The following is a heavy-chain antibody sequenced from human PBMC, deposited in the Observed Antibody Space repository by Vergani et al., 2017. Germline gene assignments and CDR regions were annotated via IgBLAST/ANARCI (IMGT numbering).Heavy chain of an antibody. D-gene: IGHD2-15*01. CDR3: ARWCNEKGLDS. Sequence: QVQLVESEGGVVQPGRSLTLSCVASGFTFSSHGMHWVRQAPGKGLEWVAVIWCDGSNKYYGDSVKGRFTISRDNSKNTLYLQMISLRVEDTALYYCARWCNEKGLDSWGQGTLVTVSS. CDR1: GFTFSSHG. J-gene: IGHJ5*01. V-gene: IGHV3-33*01. CDR2: IWCDGSNK.